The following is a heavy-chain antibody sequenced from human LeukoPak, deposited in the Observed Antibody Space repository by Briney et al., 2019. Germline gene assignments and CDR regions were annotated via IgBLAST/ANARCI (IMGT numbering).Heavy chain of an antibody. CDR1: GGSISGGSYY. J-gene: IGHJ4*02. D-gene: IGHD2-2*01. CDR2: IYYSGST. CDR3: ARGYCSSSTCSVGPFDY. V-gene: IGHV4-61*01. Sequence: PSETLSLTCTVSGGSISGGSYYWSWIRQPPGKGLEWIGYIYYSGSTKYNLSLKSRVTISVDTSKNQLSLKLSSVTAADTAVYYCARGYCSSSTCSVGPFDYWGQGTLVTVSS.